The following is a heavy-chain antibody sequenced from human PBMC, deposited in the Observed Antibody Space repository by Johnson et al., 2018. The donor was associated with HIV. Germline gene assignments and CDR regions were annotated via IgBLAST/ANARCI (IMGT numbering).Heavy chain of an antibody. J-gene: IGHJ3*02. CDR2: ISFDGSNK. CDR3: ARVLINRSSVAFDI. Sequence: QVQLVESGGGVVQPGRSLRLYCAASGFTFSRYAMHWVRQAPGKGLEWVAVISFDGSNKYYADSVKGRFTISRDNSKNPLYLQMNRQRDEDTAVYYGARVLINRSSVAFDIWGQGTMVTVAS. V-gene: IGHV3-30-3*01. D-gene: IGHD6-6*01. CDR1: GFTFSRYA.